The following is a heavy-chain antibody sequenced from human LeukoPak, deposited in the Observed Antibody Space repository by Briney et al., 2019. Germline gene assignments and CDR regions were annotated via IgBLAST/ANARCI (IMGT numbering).Heavy chain of an antibody. D-gene: IGHD2-21*02. V-gene: IGHV3-33*01. CDR3: ARDVFVYCGGDGSVDY. J-gene: IGHJ4*02. Sequence: PGRSLTLSCAASGFTFSSYGMHWVRQAPGKGLEWVAVIWYDGSNKYYADSGKGRFTIPRDKSKNTLYLQMNSLRAEDTAVYYCARDVFVYCGGDGSVDYWGQGTLVTVSS. CDR1: GFTFSSYG. CDR2: IWYDGSNK.